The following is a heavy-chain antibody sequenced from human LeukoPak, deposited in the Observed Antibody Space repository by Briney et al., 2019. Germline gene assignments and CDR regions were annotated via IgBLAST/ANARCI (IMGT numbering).Heavy chain of an antibody. CDR2: IYTSGGT. D-gene: IGHD3-10*01. J-gene: IGHJ5*02. Sequence: SETLSLTCTVSGGSISSGSYYWSWIRQPAGKGLEWIGHIYTSGGTNYNPSLKSRVTISVDTSKNQFSLKLSSVSAADTAVYYCARDLDMVRANWFDPWGQGTLVTVSS. V-gene: IGHV4-61*09. CDR1: GGSISSGSYY. CDR3: ARDLDMVRANWFDP.